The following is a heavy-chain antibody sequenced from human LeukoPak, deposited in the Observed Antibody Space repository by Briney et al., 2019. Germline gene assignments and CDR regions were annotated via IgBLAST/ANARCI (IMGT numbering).Heavy chain of an antibody. CDR2: IFHSGST. Sequence: SETLSLTCAVPGYSISSGYSWGWIRQPPRKGLEWIGSIFHSGSTYYNPSLKSRVTISIDTSKNQFSLRLSSVTAADTAVYYCARVYYGDYHFDYWGQGTLVTVSS. CDR1: GYSISSGYS. CDR3: ARVYYGDYHFDY. J-gene: IGHJ4*02. D-gene: IGHD4-17*01. V-gene: IGHV4-38-2*01.